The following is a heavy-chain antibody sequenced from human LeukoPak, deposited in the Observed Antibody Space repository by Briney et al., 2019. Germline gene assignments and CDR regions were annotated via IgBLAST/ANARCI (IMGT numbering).Heavy chain of an antibody. CDR3: ARKDSSSWYKYFQH. Sequence: TSETLSLTCAVYGGSFSGYYWSWIRQPPGKGLEWIGEINHSGSTNYNPSLKSRVTISVDKSKNQFSLKLSSVTAADTAVYYCARKDSSSWYKYFQHWGQGTLVTVSS. V-gene: IGHV4-34*01. D-gene: IGHD6-13*01. J-gene: IGHJ1*01. CDR1: GGSFSGYY. CDR2: INHSGST.